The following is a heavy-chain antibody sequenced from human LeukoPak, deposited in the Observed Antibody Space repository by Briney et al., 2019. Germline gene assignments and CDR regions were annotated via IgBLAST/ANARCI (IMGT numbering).Heavy chain of an antibody. D-gene: IGHD6-19*01. V-gene: IGHV3-48*01. CDR1: GFTFTSYS. CDR3: AREHLSGWYSSDY. CDR2: ISSSGSTI. J-gene: IGHJ4*02. Sequence: GGSLRLSCATSGFTFTSYSMNWVRQAPGKGLEWVSYISSSGSTIYYADSVKGRFTISRDTAKNSVFLQMNSLRAEDTAVYYCAREHLSGWYSSDYWGQGTLVTVSS.